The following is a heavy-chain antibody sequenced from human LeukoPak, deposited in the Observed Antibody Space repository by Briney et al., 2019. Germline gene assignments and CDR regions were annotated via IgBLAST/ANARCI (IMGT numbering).Heavy chain of an antibody. CDR3: ARDLSSSWGAYYYYYYMDV. Sequence: PGGSLRLSCAASGFTFSSYSMNWVRQAPGKGLEWVSSISSSSSYIYYADSVKGRFTISKDNAKNSLYLQMNSLRAEDTAVYYCARDLSSSWGAYYYYYYMDVWGKGTTVTVSS. CDR1: GFTFSSYS. V-gene: IGHV3-21*01. J-gene: IGHJ6*03. CDR2: ISSSSSYI. D-gene: IGHD6-13*01.